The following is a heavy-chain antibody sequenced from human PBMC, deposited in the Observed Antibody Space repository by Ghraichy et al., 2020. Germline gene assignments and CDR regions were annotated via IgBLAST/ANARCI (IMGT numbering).Heavy chain of an antibody. J-gene: IGHJ6*02. CDR2: ISGSGGST. D-gene: IGHD3-3*01. V-gene: IGHV3-23*01. CDR3: AKDLRGYDFWSGFSPVSYYYGMDV. CDR1: GFTFSSYA. Sequence: LTCAASGFTFSSYAMSWVRQAPGKGLEWVSAISGSGGSTYYADSVKGRFTISRDNSKNTLYLQMNSLRAEDTAVYYCAKDLRGYDFWSGFSPVSYYYGMDVWGQGTTVTVSS.